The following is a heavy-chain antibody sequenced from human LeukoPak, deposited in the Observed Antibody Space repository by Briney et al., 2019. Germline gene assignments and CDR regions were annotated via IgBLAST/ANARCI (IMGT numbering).Heavy chain of an antibody. Sequence: SETLSLTCTVSGGSISSGGYYWSWIRQHPGKGLEWIGFIYYRGSTYYNPSLKSRVTFSVDTSKNQFSLKLSSVNAADTAVYYCARAVYDYIWGSYRFDYWGQGTLVPVSS. CDR1: GGSISSGGYY. CDR2: IYYRGST. CDR3: ARAVYDYIWGSYRFDY. V-gene: IGHV4-31*03. J-gene: IGHJ4*02. D-gene: IGHD3-16*02.